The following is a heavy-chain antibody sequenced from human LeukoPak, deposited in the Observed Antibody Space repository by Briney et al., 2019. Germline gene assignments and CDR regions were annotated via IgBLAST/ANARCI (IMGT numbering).Heavy chain of an antibody. CDR1: GDSVSSNSAA. V-gene: IGHV6-1*01. Sequence: SQTLSVTCAISGDSVSSNSAAWNWVRQSPSRGLEWLGRTYYRSKWYNNYAVSVKSRVNINPDTSKNQFSLQLNSVTPEDTAVYYCARGINWSFDSWGQGTLVTVSS. CDR3: ARGINWSFDS. D-gene: IGHD1-1*01. CDR2: TYYRSKWYN. J-gene: IGHJ4*02.